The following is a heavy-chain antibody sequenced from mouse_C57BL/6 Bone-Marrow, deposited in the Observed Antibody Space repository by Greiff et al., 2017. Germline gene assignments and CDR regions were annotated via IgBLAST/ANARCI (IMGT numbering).Heavy chain of an antibody. CDR2: IDPENGDT. D-gene: IGHD1-1*01. J-gene: IGHJ2*01. V-gene: IGHV14-4*01. CDR1: GFNIKDDY. CDR3: SLLLRYLYYCDY. Sequence: EVQLQQSGAELVRPGASVKLSCTASGFNIKDDYMHWVKQRPEQGLEWIGWIDPENGDTEYASKFPGQATITADTSSNPAYLQLSSLTSEDTAVYYCSLLLRYLYYCDYWGQGTTLTVSS.